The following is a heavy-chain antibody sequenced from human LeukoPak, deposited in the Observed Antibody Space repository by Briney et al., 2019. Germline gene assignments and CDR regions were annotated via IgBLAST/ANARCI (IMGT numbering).Heavy chain of an antibody. Sequence: GRSLRLSCAASGFAFSSYAMSWVRQAPGKGLEWVSAISGSGGSTYYADSVKGRFTISRDNSKNTLYLQMNSLRAEDTAVYYCAGTDQLLYPYYFVYWGQGTLVTVSS. J-gene: IGHJ4*02. CDR3: AGTDQLLYPYYFVY. D-gene: IGHD2-2*02. CDR2: ISGSGGST. V-gene: IGHV3-23*01. CDR1: GFAFSSYA.